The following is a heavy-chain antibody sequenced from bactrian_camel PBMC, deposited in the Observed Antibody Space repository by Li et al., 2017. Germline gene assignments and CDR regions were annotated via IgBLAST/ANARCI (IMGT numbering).Heavy chain of an antibody. CDR1: GFTFSRHD. CDR2: ISGGGTT. V-gene: IGHV3S40*01. J-gene: IGHJ7*01. Sequence: VQLVESGGGLVQPGGSLRLSCAASGFTFSRHDMIWVRQAPRKGLEWVSAISGGGTTYYADSVKGRFTISRDDAKNTLYLQMNSLRTEDTAVYYCAREKDNSDALDYWGKGTQVTVS. D-gene: IGHD4*01.